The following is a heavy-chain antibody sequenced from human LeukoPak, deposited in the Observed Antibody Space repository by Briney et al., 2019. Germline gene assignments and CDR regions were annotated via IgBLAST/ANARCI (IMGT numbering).Heavy chain of an antibody. CDR3: ARLSYDSSGYLPCCRLAV. CDR1: GFALSSYW. J-gene: IGHJ6*02. D-gene: IGHD3-22*01. CDR2: IRQVGREG. V-gene: IGHV3-7*03. Sequence: GSLRVSFSGAGFALSSYWMSWGRQARGKGLEWVAKIRQVGREGDDVDSVKGRSTISRDNAKNSLYLQMNSLRAENTAVYNCARLSYDSSGYLPCCRLAVWGQGPTLTGSS.